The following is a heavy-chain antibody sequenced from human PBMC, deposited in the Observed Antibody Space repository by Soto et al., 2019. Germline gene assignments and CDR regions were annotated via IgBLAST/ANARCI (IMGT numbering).Heavy chain of an antibody. V-gene: IGHV1-69*13. Sequence: GASVKVSCKASGGSFNGFAISWVRQAPGQGLEWMGGIIPIFGASSYGQRIQGRVTITADESTSTAFMELSSLRSEDTAVYYCATSGDCGGDSYVYRMDVWGQGTTVTVSS. D-gene: IGHD2-21*02. J-gene: IGHJ6*02. CDR1: GGSFNGFA. CDR2: IIPIFGAS. CDR3: ATSGDCGGDSYVYRMDV.